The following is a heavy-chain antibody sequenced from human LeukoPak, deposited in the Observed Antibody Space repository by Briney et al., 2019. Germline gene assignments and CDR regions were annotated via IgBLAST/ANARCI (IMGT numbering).Heavy chain of an antibody. CDR2: THYGGAT. D-gene: IGHD3-22*01. Sequence: SETLSLTCSVSGGSISSSGYYWGWIRQPPGKGLEWIGNTHYGGATYNNPSLKSRFTLSVDTSKNQFSLQLRSVTAADTAVYFCARKSSSGGFDRWGLGTLVIVSS. J-gene: IGHJ5*02. V-gene: IGHV4-39*07. CDR3: ARKSSSGGFDR. CDR1: GGSISSSGYY.